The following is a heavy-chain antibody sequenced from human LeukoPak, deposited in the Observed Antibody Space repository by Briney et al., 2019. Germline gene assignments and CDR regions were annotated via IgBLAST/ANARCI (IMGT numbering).Heavy chain of an antibody. CDR3: VGDGRGTNDGYFDY. CDR1: GFNFGDYG. CDR2: IRNKHYGGTP. V-gene: IGHV3-49*04. D-gene: IGHD1-14*01. Sequence: PGGSLRLSCTSSGFNFGDYGLTWVRQAPGKGLEWVTFIRNKHYGGTPDYAASVQGRFTISRDDSKSIAFLQMNRLQIDDTAVYYCVGDGRGTNDGYFDYWGQGTLVTVSS. J-gene: IGHJ4*02.